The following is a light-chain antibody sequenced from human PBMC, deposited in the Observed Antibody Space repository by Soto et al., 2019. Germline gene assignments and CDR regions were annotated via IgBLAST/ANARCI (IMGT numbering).Light chain of an antibody. CDR3: QQYNTYPYT. V-gene: IGKV3-20*01. Sequence: EIVLTQSPGTLSLSPGERATLSCRASQSVSSNNLVWYQQKPGQAPRLLIYGASYRAAGIPDRFSGSGSGTDFTLTISSLQPDDFATYSCQQYNTYPYTFGQGTKLEIK. CDR2: GAS. CDR1: QSVSSNN. J-gene: IGKJ2*01.